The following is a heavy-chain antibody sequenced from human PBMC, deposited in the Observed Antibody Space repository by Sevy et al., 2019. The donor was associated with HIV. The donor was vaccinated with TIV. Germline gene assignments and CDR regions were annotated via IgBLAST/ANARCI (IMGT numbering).Heavy chain of an antibody. CDR2: LDYSGDNT. V-gene: IGHV3-23*01. CDR3: AKAGGGWNYFDY. J-gene: IGHJ4*02. Sequence: GGSLRLSCAASGFSFDNYAMTWVRQTPGKGLEWVSTLDYSGDNTYNADSVKGRFTISRDNSKNTLYLQMDSLRAEDTAIYYCAKAGGGWNYFDYSGQGTLVTVSS. D-gene: IGHD6-19*01. CDR1: GFSFDNYA.